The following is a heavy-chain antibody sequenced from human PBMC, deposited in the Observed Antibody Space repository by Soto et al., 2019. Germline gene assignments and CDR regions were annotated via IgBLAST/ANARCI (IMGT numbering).Heavy chain of an antibody. CDR3: ARGRLIMGIDY. V-gene: IGHV3-48*03. CDR2: ISRSGSTI. D-gene: IGHD3-10*01. J-gene: IGHJ4*02. CDR1: GFTFSNYE. Sequence: EVQLVESGGGLVQPGGSLRLSCGVSGFTFSNYEMNWVRQAPGKGLEWVSYISRSGSTIFYADSVKGRFTISRDNAKNSLYLQMNSLRVEDTAVYYCARGRLIMGIDYWGQGALVTVSS.